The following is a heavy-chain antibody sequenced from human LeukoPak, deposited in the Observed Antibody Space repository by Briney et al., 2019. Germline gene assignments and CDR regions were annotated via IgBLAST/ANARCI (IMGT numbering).Heavy chain of an antibody. J-gene: IGHJ6*02. V-gene: IGHV3-23*01. CDR3: AKVSGGGLYYDGMDV. Sequence: GGSLRLSCAASGFTFNNYAMNWVRQAPGKGLEWVSVISGSGGTTYYADSVKGRFTISRDSSKNTLYLQMNSLRAEDTAVYYCAKVSGGGLYYDGMDVWGQGTTVAVSS. CDR1: GFTFNNYA. D-gene: IGHD1-14*01. CDR2: ISGSGGTT.